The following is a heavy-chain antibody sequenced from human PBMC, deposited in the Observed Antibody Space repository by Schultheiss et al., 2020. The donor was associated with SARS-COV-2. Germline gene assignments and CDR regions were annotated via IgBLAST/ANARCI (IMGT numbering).Heavy chain of an antibody. D-gene: IGHD3-22*01. J-gene: IGHJ4*02. V-gene: IGHV4-4*07. CDR2: IYTSGST. CDR3: ARENKRYYEPRGYFDY. Sequence: SQTLSLTCTVSGGSISSYYWSWIRQPAGKGLEWIGRIYTSGSTYYNPSLKSRVTISVDTSKNQFSLKLSSVTAADTAVYYCARENKRYYEPRGYFDYWGQGTLVTVSS. CDR1: GGSISSYY.